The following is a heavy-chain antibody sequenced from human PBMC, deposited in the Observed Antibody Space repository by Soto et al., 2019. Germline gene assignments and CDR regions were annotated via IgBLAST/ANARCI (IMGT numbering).Heavy chain of an antibody. V-gene: IGHV2-5*02. J-gene: IGHJ6*02. Sequence: QITLKESGPTLVKPTQTLTLTCTFSGFSLSTGGMGVGWIRQPPGKALEWLALIYWDGDRRYRPSLMSRLTIXXXTXXXXXXXXXXXXXXXXXXXXXXXXXXXXXXXXXXXXXXXYYGMDIWGQGTTVTVSS. CDR2: IYWDGDR. CDR1: GFSLSTGGMG. CDR3: XXXXXXXXXXXXXXXXXYYGMDI.